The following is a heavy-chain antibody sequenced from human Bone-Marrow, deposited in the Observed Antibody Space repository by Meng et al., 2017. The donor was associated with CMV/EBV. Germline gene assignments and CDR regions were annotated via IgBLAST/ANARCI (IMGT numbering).Heavy chain of an antibody. CDR3: ARDKSSSSVEPGMDV. CDR2: ISSSGSTI. V-gene: IGHV3-48*04. D-gene: IGHD6-6*01. CDR1: GFTFSSYS. J-gene: IGHJ6*02. Sequence: GGSLRLSCAASGFTFSSYSMNWVRQAPGKGLEWVSYISSSGSTIYYADSVKGRFTISRDNAKNSLYLQMNSLRAEDTAVYYCARDKSSSSVEPGMDVWGQGTTVTVSS.